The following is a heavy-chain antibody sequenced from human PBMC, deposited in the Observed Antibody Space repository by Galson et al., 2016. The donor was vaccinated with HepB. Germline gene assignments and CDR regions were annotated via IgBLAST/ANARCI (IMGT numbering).Heavy chain of an antibody. V-gene: IGHV3-49*03. J-gene: IGHJ4*02. CDR1: GFTFGDYA. CDR3: TRGGWSRESYFDY. Sequence: SLRLSCAAYGFTFGDYAMSWFRQAPGKGLERVGFIRRKAYGGTTEYAASVKGRFTISRDDSKSIAYLQMNSLKTEDTAVYYCTRGGWSRESYFDYWGQGTLVTVSS. D-gene: IGHD1-26*01. CDR2: IRRKAYGGTT.